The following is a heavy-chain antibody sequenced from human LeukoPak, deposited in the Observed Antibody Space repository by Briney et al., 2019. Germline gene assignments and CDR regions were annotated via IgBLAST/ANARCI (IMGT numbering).Heavy chain of an antibody. D-gene: IGHD5-18*01. Sequence: GRSLRLACAASGFTFSSYGMLWVRQAPGKALEWVAVISYDGSNKYYADSVKGRFTISRDNSKNTLYLEMNRLRAEDTVVYYCAKVARWAMAFEYWGQGTLVTVSP. CDR1: GFTFSSYG. V-gene: IGHV3-30*18. CDR2: ISYDGSNK. J-gene: IGHJ4*02. CDR3: AKVARWAMAFEY.